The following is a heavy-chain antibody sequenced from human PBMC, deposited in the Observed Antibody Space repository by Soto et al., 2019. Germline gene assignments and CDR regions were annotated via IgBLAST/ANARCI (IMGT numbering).Heavy chain of an antibody. V-gene: IGHV3-48*03. CDR2: ISSSVSTI. J-gene: IGHJ4*02. Sequence: GGSLRLSCAASGFTFSSYEMNWVRQAPGKGLEWVSYISSSVSTIYYADSVKGRFTISRDNAKNSLYLQMNSLRAEDTAVYYCARDRYCSGGSCYSDAGYWGQGTVVTAPQ. D-gene: IGHD2-15*01. CDR1: GFTFSSYE. CDR3: ARDRYCSGGSCYSDAGY.